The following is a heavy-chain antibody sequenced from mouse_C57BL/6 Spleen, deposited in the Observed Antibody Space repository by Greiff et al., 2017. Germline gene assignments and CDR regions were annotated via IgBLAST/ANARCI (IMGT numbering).Heavy chain of an antibody. Sequence: VQLHQSGAELARPGASVKMSCKASGYTFTSYTMHWVKQRPGQGLEWIGYINPSSGYTKYNQKFKDKTTLTAYKSSSTAYMQLSSLTSEDSAVYYCAILTTVVANYAMDYWGQGTSVTVSS. J-gene: IGHJ4*01. CDR1: GYTFTSYT. D-gene: IGHD1-1*01. CDR2: INPSSGYT. CDR3: AILTTVVANYAMDY. V-gene: IGHV1-4*01.